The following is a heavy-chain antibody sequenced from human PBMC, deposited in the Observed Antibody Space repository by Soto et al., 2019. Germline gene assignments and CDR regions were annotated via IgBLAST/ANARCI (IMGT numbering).Heavy chain of an antibody. Sequence: GASVKVSCKASGYTFTSYDINWVRQATGQGLEWMGWMNPNSGNTGYAQKFRGRVTMTRNTSISTAYMELSSLRSEDTAVYYCATTPRSYYYYYYMDVWGKGTTVTVSS. CDR3: ATTPRSYYYYYYMDV. J-gene: IGHJ6*03. D-gene: IGHD2-15*01. CDR1: GYTFTSYD. V-gene: IGHV1-8*01. CDR2: MNPNSGNT.